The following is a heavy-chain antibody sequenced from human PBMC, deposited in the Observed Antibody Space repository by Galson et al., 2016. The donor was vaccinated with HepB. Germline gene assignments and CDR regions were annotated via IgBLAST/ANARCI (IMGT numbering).Heavy chain of an antibody. CDR3: ARRSCTAVACYSASYRCFDS. D-gene: IGHD2-15*01. V-gene: IGHV3-7*01. J-gene: IGHJ4*02. Sequence: SLRLSCADSTFTFSNYWMTWVRQAPGKGLEWVANIKPDGSEKYYVDSVKGRFTISRDNAKKSLYLQMNSLRAEDTAVCFCARRSCTAVACYSASYRCFDSWGQGTLVTVSS. CDR1: TFTFSNYW. CDR2: IKPDGSEK.